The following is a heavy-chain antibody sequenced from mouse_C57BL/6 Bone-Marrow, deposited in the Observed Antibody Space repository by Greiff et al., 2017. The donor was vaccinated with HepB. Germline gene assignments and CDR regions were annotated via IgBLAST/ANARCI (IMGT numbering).Heavy chain of an antibody. V-gene: IGHV1-15*01. J-gene: IGHJ3*01. Sequence: VQLQQSGAELVRPGASVTLSCKASGYTFTDYEMHWVKQTPVHGLEWIGAIDPETGGTAYNQKFKGKAIMTADKSSSPAYMELRNLTSVDAAVYYCTDYYGSSPPCAYGGQGTLVTVSA. CDR3: TDYYGSSPPCAY. CDR1: GYTFTDYE. CDR2: IDPETGGT. D-gene: IGHD1-1*01.